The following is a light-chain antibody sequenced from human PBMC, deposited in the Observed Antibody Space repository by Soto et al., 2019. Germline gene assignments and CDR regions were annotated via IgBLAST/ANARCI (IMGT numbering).Light chain of an antibody. Sequence: DIQVTQSPSSLSASVGDRVTITCRASQSITTFLNWYQQKPGNAPKLLIYAASSLQTGVPSRFRGSGSGTDFTLTISSLQREDFATYYCQQAYGAPPTFGQGTKGEIK. CDR2: AAS. J-gene: IGKJ1*01. V-gene: IGKV1-39*01. CDR3: QQAYGAPPT. CDR1: QSITTF.